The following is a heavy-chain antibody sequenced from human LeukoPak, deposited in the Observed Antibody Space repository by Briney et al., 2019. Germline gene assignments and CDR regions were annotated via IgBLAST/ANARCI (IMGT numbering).Heavy chain of an antibody. Sequence: SVTVSCKASGGTFSSYAISWVRQAPGQGLEWMGGIIPIFGTANYAQKFQGRVTITADESTSTAYMELSSLRSEDTAVYYCARDYCSSTSCSLNWFDPWGQGTLVTVSS. CDR2: IIPIFGTA. J-gene: IGHJ5*02. D-gene: IGHD2-2*01. CDR1: GGTFSSYA. CDR3: ARDYCSSTSCSLNWFDP. V-gene: IGHV1-69*13.